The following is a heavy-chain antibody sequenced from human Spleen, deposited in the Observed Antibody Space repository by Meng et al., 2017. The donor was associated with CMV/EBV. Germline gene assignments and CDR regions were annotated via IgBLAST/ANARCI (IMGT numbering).Heavy chain of an antibody. D-gene: IGHD2-21*02. Sequence: RDSVPGRVKPLGTLSLTCAVAGGSSSSSNWGSGVRQPPGKGLEWIGEIYHSGSTNYNPSLKSRVTISVDKSKNQFSLKLSSVTAADTAVYYCARVVTALWGYYFDYWGQGTLVTVSS. CDR3: ARVVTALWGYYFDY. CDR2: IYHSGST. J-gene: IGHJ4*02. CDR1: GGSSSSSNW. V-gene: IGHV4-4*02.